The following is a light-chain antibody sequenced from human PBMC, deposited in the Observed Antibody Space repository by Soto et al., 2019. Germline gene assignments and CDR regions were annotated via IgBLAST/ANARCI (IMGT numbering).Light chain of an antibody. J-gene: IGKJ5*01. CDR1: QSLRGY. CDR2: DTS. CDR3: QHRFNWPPT. Sequence: EIVLTQSPGTLSLSPGEGATLSCRASQSLRGYLAWYQHKPGKTPRLLIYDTSNRATGIAARFSGSGSGTDFTLTISSLEPEDSAVYYCQHRFNWPPTFGQGTRLEIK. V-gene: IGKV3-11*01.